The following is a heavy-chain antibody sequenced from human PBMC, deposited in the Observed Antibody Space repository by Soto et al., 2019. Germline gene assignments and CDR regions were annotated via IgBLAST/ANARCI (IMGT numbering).Heavy chain of an antibody. CDR1: GFTFSSYA. J-gene: IGHJ4*02. CDR3: AKPRNSGYDYTGYFDY. V-gene: IGHV3-23*01. CDR2: ISVSGGST. D-gene: IGHD5-12*01. Sequence: EVQLLESGGGLVQPGGSLRLSCAASGFTFSSYAMNWVRQAPGQGLEWVSAISVSGGSTYYADSVKGRFTISRDNSKNTMYLQMNSLRAEDTAVYYCAKPRNSGYDYTGYFDYWGQGTLVTVSS.